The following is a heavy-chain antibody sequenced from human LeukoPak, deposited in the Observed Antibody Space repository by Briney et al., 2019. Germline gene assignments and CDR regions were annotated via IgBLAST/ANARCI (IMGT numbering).Heavy chain of an antibody. Sequence: ASVKVSCKASGGTFSSYAISWVRQAPGQGLEWMGWMNPNSGNTGYAQKFQGRVTMTRNTSISTAYMELSSLRSEDTAVYYCARGRLAVAGTRYNWFDPWGQGTLVTVSS. CDR2: MNPNSGNT. J-gene: IGHJ5*02. V-gene: IGHV1-8*02. D-gene: IGHD6-19*01. CDR1: GGTFSSYA. CDR3: ARGRLAVAGTRYNWFDP.